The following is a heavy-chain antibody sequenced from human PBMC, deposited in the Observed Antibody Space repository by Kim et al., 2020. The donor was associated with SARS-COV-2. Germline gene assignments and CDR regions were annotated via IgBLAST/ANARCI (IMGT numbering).Heavy chain of an antibody. CDR3: AKELRVTTETTGRDFFNS. CDR2: ISVSGRST. V-gene: IGHV3-23*01. CDR1: GFPFTTYT. J-gene: IGHJ5*02. Sequence: GGSLRLSCVASGFPFTTYTMNWVRQAPGKGLEWVSGISVSGRSTYYADSVKGRFTVYRDNSKNTLYLQMNSLRVEGTAVYYCAKELRVTTETTGRDFFNSWGQQSLVTVSS. D-gene: IGHD4-17*01.